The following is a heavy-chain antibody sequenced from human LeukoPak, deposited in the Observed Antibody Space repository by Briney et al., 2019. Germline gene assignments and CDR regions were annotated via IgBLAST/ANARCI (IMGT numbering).Heavy chain of an antibody. V-gene: IGHV5-10-1*01. CDR1: GYSFTNYW. D-gene: IGHD6-19*01. CDR3: ARSLGIAVAGTRYYGMDV. CDR2: IDPSDSYI. Sequence: GESLKISCKGSGYSFTNYWISWVRQMPGKGLEWMGRIDPSDSYINYSPSFQGRVTISADKSISTAYLQWSSLKASDTAIYYCARSLGIAVAGTRYYGMDVWGQGTTVTVSS. J-gene: IGHJ6*02.